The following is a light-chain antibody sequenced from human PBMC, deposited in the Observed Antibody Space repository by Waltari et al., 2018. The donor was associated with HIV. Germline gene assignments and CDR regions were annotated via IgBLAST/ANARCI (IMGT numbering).Light chain of an antibody. V-gene: IGKV2-28*01. J-gene: IGKJ5*01. CDR1: QSLLHSNGYNY. Sequence: DIVMTQSPLSLPVTPGEPASISCSSSQSLLHSNGYNYLDYYLQKPGQSPQLLIYLGSNRASGVPDRFSGSGSGTDFTLKISRVEAEDVGVYYCMQALQTPFTFGQGTRLEI. CDR3: MQALQTPFT. CDR2: LGS.